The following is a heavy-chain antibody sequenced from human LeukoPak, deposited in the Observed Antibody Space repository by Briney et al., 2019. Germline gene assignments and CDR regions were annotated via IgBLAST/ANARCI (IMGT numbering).Heavy chain of an antibody. CDR3: ARDPLRSSWSTYNNAMDV. V-gene: IGHV1-18*04. Sequence: ASVKVSCKVSGYTLTEFSMHWVRHAPGKGLEWMGWISAYNGNTQYSQKVQGRVTMTTDASTSTAYMELVSLTSDDTAVYYCARDPLRSSWSTYNNAMDVWGQGTTVTVS. D-gene: IGHD6-13*01. CDR2: ISAYNGNT. J-gene: IGHJ6*02. CDR1: GYTLTEFS.